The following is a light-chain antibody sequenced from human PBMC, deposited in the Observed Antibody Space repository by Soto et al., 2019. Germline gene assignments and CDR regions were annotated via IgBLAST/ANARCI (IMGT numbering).Light chain of an antibody. Sequence: DIQMTQSPSSLSASVGDRVTITGRASQNINSYLNWYQQKPGKAPNLLIYAASNLQSGVPSTFSGSGSGTEFTLTISSLQTEEFGTYYCQQFKSYPITFGQGTRLEIK. CDR3: QQFKSYPIT. CDR2: AAS. J-gene: IGKJ5*01. V-gene: IGKV1-9*01. CDR1: QNINSY.